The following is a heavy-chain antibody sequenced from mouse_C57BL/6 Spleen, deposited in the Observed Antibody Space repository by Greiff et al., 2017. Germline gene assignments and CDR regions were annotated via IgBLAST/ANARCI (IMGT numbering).Heavy chain of an antibody. CDR2: IDPSDSET. CDR1: GYTFTSYW. V-gene: IGHV1-52*01. CDR3: ARRGYAMDY. Sequence: VQLQQPGAELVRPGSSVKLSCKASGYTFTSYWMHWVKQRPIQGLEWIGNIDPSDSETHYNQKFKDKATLTVDKSSSPAYMQLSSLTSEDSAGYYCARRGYAMDYWGQGTSVTVSS. J-gene: IGHJ4*01.